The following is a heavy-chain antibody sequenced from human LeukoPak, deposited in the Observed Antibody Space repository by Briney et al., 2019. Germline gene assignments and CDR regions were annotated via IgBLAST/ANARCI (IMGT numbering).Heavy chain of an antibody. D-gene: IGHD1-26*01. CDR1: GYTFTGYY. CDR2: INPNSGGT. CDR3: ARDVVPVVGATSGY. J-gene: IGHJ4*02. Sequence: ASVKVSCKASGYTFTGYYMHWVRQAPGQGLEWMGWINPNSGGTNYAQKFQGRVTMTRDTSISTAYMELSRLRSDDTAVYYCARDVVPVVGATSGYWGQGTLVTVSS. V-gene: IGHV1-2*02.